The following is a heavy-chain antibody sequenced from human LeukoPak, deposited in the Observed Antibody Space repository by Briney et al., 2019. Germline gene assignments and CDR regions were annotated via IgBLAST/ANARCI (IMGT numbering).Heavy chain of an antibody. Sequence: GGSLRLSCAASGFTFSTNYMSWVRQAPGKGLEWVSVLYSDGTTYYADSVKGRFTISRDNSKNTLYLQMNNLRAEDTAVYYCARAAYDSNGYTANHDYWGQGTLVTVSS. CDR3: ARAAYDSNGYTANHDY. V-gene: IGHV3-53*01. J-gene: IGHJ4*02. CDR1: GFTFSTNY. D-gene: IGHD3-22*01. CDR2: LYSDGTT.